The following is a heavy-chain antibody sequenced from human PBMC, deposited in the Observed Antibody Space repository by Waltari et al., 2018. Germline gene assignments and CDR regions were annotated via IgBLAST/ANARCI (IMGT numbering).Heavy chain of an antibody. CDR3: ATGATGFIYYGMDV. J-gene: IGHJ6*02. CDR2: IYSGGST. V-gene: IGHV3-53*01. Sequence: ISWVRQAPGKGLEWVSVIYSGGSTYYADSVKGRFTISRDNSKNTLYLQMNSLRAEDTAVYYCATGATGFIYYGMDVWGQGTTVTVSS. D-gene: IGHD1-26*01.